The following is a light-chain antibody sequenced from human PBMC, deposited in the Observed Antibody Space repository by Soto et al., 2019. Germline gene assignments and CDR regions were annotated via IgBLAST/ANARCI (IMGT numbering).Light chain of an antibody. Sequence: QSVLTQPASVSGSPGQSITISCTGTNSDVGGVNYVSWYQQHPGKAPKLVIYDVSYRPSGVSNRFSGSKSDNTASLTISGLQAEDEADYYCSSYTSSSTPVVFGGGTKLTVL. CDR2: DVS. CDR3: SSYTSSSTPVV. CDR1: NSDVGGVNY. V-gene: IGLV2-14*01. J-gene: IGLJ2*01.